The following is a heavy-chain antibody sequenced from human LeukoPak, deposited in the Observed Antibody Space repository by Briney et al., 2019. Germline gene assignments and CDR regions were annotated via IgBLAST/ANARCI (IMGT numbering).Heavy chain of an antibody. D-gene: IGHD2-2*01. Sequence: GGSLRLSCAASGFTVSSNYVSWVRQAPGKGLEWVSVIYSGGSTYYADSVKGRFTISRDNSKNTLYLQTNSLRAEDTAVYYCAKNLPATVYFDYWGQGALVTVSS. V-gene: IGHV3-53*01. CDR3: AKNLPATVYFDY. CDR1: GFTVSSNY. CDR2: IYSGGST. J-gene: IGHJ4*02.